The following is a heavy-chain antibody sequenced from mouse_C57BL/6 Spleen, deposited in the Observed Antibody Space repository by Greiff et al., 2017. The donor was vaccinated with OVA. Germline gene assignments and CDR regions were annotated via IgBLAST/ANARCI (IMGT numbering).Heavy chain of an antibody. J-gene: IGHJ3*01. CDR1: GYSFTGYY. D-gene: IGHD1-1*01. V-gene: IGHV1-42*01. Sequence: VQLQQSGPELVKPGASVTISCKASGYSFTGYYMNWVKQSPEKSLEWIGEINPSTGGTTYNQKFKAKATLTVDKSSSTAYMQLKSLTSEDSAVYYCASPHYYGSSYPFAYWGQGTLVTVSA. CDR2: INPSTGGT. CDR3: ASPHYYGSSYPFAY.